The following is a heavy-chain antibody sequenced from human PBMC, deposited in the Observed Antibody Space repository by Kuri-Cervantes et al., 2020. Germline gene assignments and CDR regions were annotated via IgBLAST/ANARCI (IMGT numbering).Heavy chain of an antibody. V-gene: IGHV1-3*01. CDR1: GYTLTSYA. CDR2: INGGNGNT. Sequence: ASVKVSCKASGYTLTSYAIRWVRQAPGQRLEWMAWINGGNGNTKYSQKFQDRVTITRDTSASTAYMELSSLRSEDTAVYYCARGKLSVAAAGTYWFEPWGQGTLVTVSS. CDR3: ARGKLSVAAAGTYWFEP. D-gene: IGHD6-13*01. J-gene: IGHJ5*02.